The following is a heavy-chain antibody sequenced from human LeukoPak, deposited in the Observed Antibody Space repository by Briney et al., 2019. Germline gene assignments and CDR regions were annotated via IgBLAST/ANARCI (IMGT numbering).Heavy chain of an antibody. D-gene: IGHD3-22*01. CDR2: IIPIFGTA. CDR1: GGTFSSYA. CDR3: ARGLGYDSSGYYNP. J-gene: IGHJ5*02. Sequence: ASVKVSCKASGGTFSSYAISWVRQAPGQGLEWMGRIIPIFGTANYAQKFQGRVTITTDESTSTAYMELSSLRSEDTAVYYCARGLGYDSSGYYNPWGQGTLVTVFS. V-gene: IGHV1-69*05.